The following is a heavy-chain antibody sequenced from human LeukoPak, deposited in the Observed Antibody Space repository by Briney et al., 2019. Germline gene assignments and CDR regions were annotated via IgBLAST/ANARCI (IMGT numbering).Heavy chain of an antibody. J-gene: IGHJ4*02. CDR2: INWNGGST. Sequence: GGSLRLSCAASGFTFDDYGMSWVRQAPGKGLEWVSGINWNGGSTGYADSVKGRFTISRDNAKNSLYLQMNSLRAEDTALYHCARGYRITMIVVVITGFYYFDYWGQGTLVTVSP. CDR1: GFTFDDYG. D-gene: IGHD3-22*01. CDR3: ARGYRITMIVVVITGFYYFDY. V-gene: IGHV3-20*01.